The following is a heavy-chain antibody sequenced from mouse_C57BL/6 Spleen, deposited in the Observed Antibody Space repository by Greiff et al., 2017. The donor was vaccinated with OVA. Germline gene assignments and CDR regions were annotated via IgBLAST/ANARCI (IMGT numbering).Heavy chain of an antibody. V-gene: IGHV3-6*01. J-gene: IGHJ4*01. CDR2: ISYDGSN. D-gene: IGHD1-1*01. Sequence: ESGPGLVKPSQSLSLTCSVTGYSITSGYYWNWIRQFPGNKLEWMGYISYDGSNNYNPSLKNRISITRDTSKNQFFLKLNSVTTEDTATYYCARREVYGGAMDYWGQGTSVTVSS. CDR3: ARREVYGGAMDY. CDR1: GYSITSGYY.